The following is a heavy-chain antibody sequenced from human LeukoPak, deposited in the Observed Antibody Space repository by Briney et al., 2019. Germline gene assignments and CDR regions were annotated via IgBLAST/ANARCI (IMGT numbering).Heavy chain of an antibody. Sequence: GGSLRLSCAASGLTFISYAMTWVGQPPGKGLERVSTISGSGGSTYYADSVKGRFTISRDNSKNTLYLQLNSLRVEDTAVYYCAKSYGDLTFDYWGQGTLVTVSS. CDR3: AKSYGDLTFDY. CDR2: ISGSGGST. J-gene: IGHJ4*02. V-gene: IGHV3-23*01. D-gene: IGHD4-17*01. CDR1: GLTFISYA.